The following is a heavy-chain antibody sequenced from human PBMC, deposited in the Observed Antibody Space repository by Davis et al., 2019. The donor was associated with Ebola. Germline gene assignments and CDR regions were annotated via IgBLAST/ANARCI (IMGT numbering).Heavy chain of an antibody. CDR3: ARDSGIFGDYYFDS. Sequence: PGGSLRLSCAGSGFTFDDYGMHWVRQAPGKSLEWVSGISWNGGSIAYADSLKGRFTISRDNAKNSVYLQMNSLRAEDTAVYYCARDSGIFGDYYFDSWGQGTLVTVSS. CDR2: ISWNGGSI. D-gene: IGHD3-10*02. J-gene: IGHJ4*02. V-gene: IGHV3-9*01. CDR1: GFTFDDYG.